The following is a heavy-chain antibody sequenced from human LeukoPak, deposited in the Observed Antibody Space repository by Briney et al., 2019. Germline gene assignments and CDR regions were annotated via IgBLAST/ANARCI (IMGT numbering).Heavy chain of an antibody. CDR3: AIRVPPGGRVDY. D-gene: IGHD2-15*01. V-gene: IGHV1-69*04. Sequence: GASVKVSCKASGGTFSSYAISWVRQAPGQGLEWMGRIIPILGIANYAQKFQGRVTITADKSTSTAYMELSSLRSEDTAVYYCAIRVPPGGRVDYWGQGTLVTVSS. J-gene: IGHJ4*02. CDR1: GGTFSSYA. CDR2: IIPILGIA.